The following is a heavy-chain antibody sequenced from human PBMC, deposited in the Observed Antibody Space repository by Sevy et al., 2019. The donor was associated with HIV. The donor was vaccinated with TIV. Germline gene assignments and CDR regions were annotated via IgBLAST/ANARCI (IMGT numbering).Heavy chain of an antibody. Sequence: GGSLRLSCAASGFSFSSYEMNWVRQAPGKGLEWVSYISNSGTTISYSDSVRGRFTISRDNAWNLLYLQMNSLRAEATAVYYCARDLPPSATTVAHFDCWGQGTLVTVSS. CDR1: GFSFSSYE. J-gene: IGHJ4*02. V-gene: IGHV3-48*03. CDR3: ARDLPPSATTVAHFDC. D-gene: IGHD4-17*01. CDR2: ISNSGTTI.